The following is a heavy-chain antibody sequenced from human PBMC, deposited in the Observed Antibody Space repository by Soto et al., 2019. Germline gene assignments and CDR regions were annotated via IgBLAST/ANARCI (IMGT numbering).Heavy chain of an antibody. Sequence: SVKVSCKASGGTFSSYAISWVRQAPGQGLEWMGGIIPIFGTANYAQRFQGRVTITADKSTSTAYMELSSLRSEDTAVYYCARIVAAAHFDYWGQGTLVTVAS. V-gene: IGHV1-69*06. CDR1: GGTFSSYA. J-gene: IGHJ4*02. D-gene: IGHD6-13*01. CDR2: IIPIFGTA. CDR3: ARIVAAAHFDY.